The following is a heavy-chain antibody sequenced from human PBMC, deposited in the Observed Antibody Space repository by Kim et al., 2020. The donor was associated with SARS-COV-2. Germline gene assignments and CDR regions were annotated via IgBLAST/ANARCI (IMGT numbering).Heavy chain of an antibody. Sequence: GGSLRLSCAASGFTFSSYGMHWVRQAPGKGLEWVAVISYDGSNKYYADSMKGRFTISRDNSKNTLYLQMNSLRAEDTAVYYCAKRMITFGGGYYYYGMDVWGQGTTVTVSS. CDR1: GFTFSSYG. CDR2: ISYDGSNK. J-gene: IGHJ6*02. V-gene: IGHV3-30*18. CDR3: AKRMITFGGGYYYYGMDV. D-gene: IGHD3-16*01.